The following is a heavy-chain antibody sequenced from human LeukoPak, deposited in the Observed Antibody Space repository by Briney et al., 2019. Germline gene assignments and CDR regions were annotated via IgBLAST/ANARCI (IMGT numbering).Heavy chain of an antibody. J-gene: IGHJ4*02. CDR1: GGSISSYY. D-gene: IGHD3-22*01. V-gene: IGHV4-59*01. CDR2: IYYSGST. Sequence: SETLSLTCTVSGGSISSYYWSWIRQPPGKGLEWIGYIYYSGSTNYNPSLKSRVTISVDTSKNQFSLKLSSVTAADTAVYYCARGYYDSSGYIPSRYFDYWGQGTLVTVSS. CDR3: ARGYYDSSGYIPSRYFDY.